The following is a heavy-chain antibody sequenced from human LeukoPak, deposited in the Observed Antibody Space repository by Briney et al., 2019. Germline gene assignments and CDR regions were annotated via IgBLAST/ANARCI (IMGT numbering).Heavy chain of an antibody. CDR2: INHSGST. Sequence: PSETLSLTCAVYGGSFSGYYWSWIRQPPGKGLEWIGEINHSGSTNYNPSLKSRVTISVDTSKNQFSLKLSSVTAADTAVYYCARGLRFHMVRGVDRTFDIWGQGTMVTVSS. J-gene: IGHJ3*02. D-gene: IGHD3-10*01. V-gene: IGHV4-34*01. CDR1: GGSFSGYY. CDR3: ARGLRFHMVRGVDRTFDI.